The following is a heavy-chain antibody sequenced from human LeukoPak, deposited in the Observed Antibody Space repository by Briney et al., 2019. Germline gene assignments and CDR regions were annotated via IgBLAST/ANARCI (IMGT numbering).Heavy chain of an antibody. Sequence: PGGSLRLSCAASGFTFSKNGMHWVRQAPGKGLEWMALIRYDTNNKYYADSVKGRFTISGDNSKLYLQMNSLRDEDTAVYYCAKARGDGYNDAFDIWGQGTLVTVSS. CDR2: IRYDTNNK. CDR3: AKARGDGYNDAFDI. J-gene: IGHJ3*02. D-gene: IGHD5-24*01. CDR1: GFTFSKNG. V-gene: IGHV3-30*02.